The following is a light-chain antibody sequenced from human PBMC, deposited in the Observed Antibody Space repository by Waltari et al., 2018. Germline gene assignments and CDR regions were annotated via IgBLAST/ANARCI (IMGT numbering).Light chain of an antibody. CDR2: FDSDGSH. V-gene: IGLV4-69*01. CDR3: QTGGHGTWV. Sequence: QLVLTQSPSASAYLGAPVKLTCTLTGDRRNDVLAWHQQQPEKGPRFLMKFDSDGSHSRGDEIPDRFSGSSSGAERYLIISGLQSEDEADYYCQTGGHGTWVFGGGTKLTVL. J-gene: IGLJ3*02. CDR1: GDRRNDV.